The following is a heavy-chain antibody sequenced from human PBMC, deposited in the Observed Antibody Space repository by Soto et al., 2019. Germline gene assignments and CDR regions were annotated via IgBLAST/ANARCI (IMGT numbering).Heavy chain of an antibody. CDR1: GGTFSSHS. CDR2: IITLFGTS. V-gene: IGHV1-69*01. D-gene: IGHD4-17*01. J-gene: IGHJ4*01. Sequence: VQLMQSGAEVKKPGSSVKVSCKASGGTFSSHSINWVRQAPGQGLEWMGGIITLFGTSNYAQNFQGRVTITADQSTSTAYMALNSLTSDDTAVYYCAREVAYGDFSADLQDSDHGTLVTVSS. CDR3: AREVAYGDFSADLQD.